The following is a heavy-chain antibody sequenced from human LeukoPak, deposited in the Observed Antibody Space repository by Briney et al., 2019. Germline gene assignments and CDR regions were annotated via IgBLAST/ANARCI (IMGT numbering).Heavy chain of an antibody. D-gene: IGHD5-12*01. Sequence: AGGSLRLSCAASGFTISSYGMNWVRQAPRKGLEWVSVIFGSGDTTNYADSVKGRFTISRDRSKNTLYLEMHSPRADDTAVYYCAKDQKPDSGYDIDYWGQGTLVIVSS. CDR1: GFTISSYG. V-gene: IGHV3-23*01. CDR3: AKDQKPDSGYDIDY. J-gene: IGHJ4*02. CDR2: IFGSGDTT.